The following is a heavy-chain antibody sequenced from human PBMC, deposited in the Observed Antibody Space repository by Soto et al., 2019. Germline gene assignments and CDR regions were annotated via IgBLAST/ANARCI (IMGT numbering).Heavy chain of an antibody. CDR1: GYTFTNHG. Sequence: QVQLVQSGAEVKKPGASVKVSCKASGYTFTNHGISWVRQAPGQGLEWMGWVSGSNGNTKYAQKFQGRVTMTTDPSTSTADLELRSLRSDDTAVYYWARDFYPLAYHFDSWGQGTLVTFSS. CDR2: VSGSNGNT. J-gene: IGHJ4*02. V-gene: IGHV1-18*04. CDR3: ARDFYPLAYHFDS.